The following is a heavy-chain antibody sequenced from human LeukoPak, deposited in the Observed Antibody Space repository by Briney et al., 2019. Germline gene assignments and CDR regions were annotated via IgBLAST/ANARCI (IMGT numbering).Heavy chain of an antibody. Sequence: ASVKVSCKASGYTFTGYYMHWVRQAPGQVLEWMGWINPNSGGTNYAQKFQGRVTMTRDTSISTAYMELSRLRSDDTAVYYCASPIGYDYPFDYWGQGTLVTVSS. CDR2: INPNSGGT. D-gene: IGHD5-12*01. V-gene: IGHV1-2*02. CDR1: GYTFTGYY. CDR3: ASPIGYDYPFDY. J-gene: IGHJ4*02.